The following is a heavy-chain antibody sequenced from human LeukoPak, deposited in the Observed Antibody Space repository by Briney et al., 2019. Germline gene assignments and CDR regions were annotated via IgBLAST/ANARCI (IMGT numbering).Heavy chain of an antibody. CDR2: IYYSGST. D-gene: IGHD2-15*01. V-gene: IGHV4-59*08. CDR1: GGSISSYY. Sequence: PSETLSLTCTVSGGSISSYYWSWIRQPPGKGLEWIGYIYYSGSTSYNPSLKSRVTISVDTSKNQFSLNLTSVTAADTAVYYCAGHGRWDIGTYYFDYWGQGTLVTVSS. J-gene: IGHJ4*02. CDR3: AGHGRWDIGTYYFDY.